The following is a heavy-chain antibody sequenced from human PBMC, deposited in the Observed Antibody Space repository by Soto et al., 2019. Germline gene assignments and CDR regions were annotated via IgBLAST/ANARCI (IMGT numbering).Heavy chain of an antibody. CDR2: IYYSGST. CDR3: ARQPYCSSTSCYPFSNWFDP. V-gene: IGHV4-39*01. J-gene: IGHJ5*02. Sequence: QLQLQESGPGLVKPSETLSLTCTVSGGSISSSSYYWGWIRQPPGKGLEWIGSIYYSGSTYYTPSLKRRVTISVDTSKNQFSLKLSSVTAADTAVYYCARQPYCSSTSCYPFSNWFDPWGQGTLVTVSS. D-gene: IGHD2-2*01. CDR1: GGSISSSSYY.